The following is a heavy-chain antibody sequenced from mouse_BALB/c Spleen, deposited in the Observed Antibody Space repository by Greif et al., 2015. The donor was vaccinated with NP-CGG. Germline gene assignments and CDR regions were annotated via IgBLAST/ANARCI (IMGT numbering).Heavy chain of an antibody. CDR1: GYAFTNYF. V-gene: IGHV1-54*03. D-gene: IGHD4-1*01. CDR2: INPGSANT. J-gene: IGHJ2*01. Sequence: QVQLQQSGAKLVRPGTSVKVSCKASGYAFTNYFIEWIKQRPGQGLEWIGVINPGSANTNYNEKFKDKATLTADKSSSTAYMQLSSLTSDDSAVYFCARKITGSFDYWGQGTTLTVSS. CDR3: ARKITGSFDY.